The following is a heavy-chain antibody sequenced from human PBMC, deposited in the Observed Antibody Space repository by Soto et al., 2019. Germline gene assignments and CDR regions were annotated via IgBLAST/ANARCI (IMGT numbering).Heavy chain of an antibody. CDR2: INHSGST. J-gene: IGHJ4*02. CDR3: ARGDDYGDYGGFYYFDY. CDR1: GGSFSGYY. Sequence: SETLSLTCAVYGGSFSGYYWSWIRQPPGKGLEWIGEINHSGSTNYNPSLKSRVTISVDTAKNQFSVKLSSGTAADTAVYYCARGDDYGDYGGFYYFDYWGQGTLVTVSS. V-gene: IGHV4-34*01. D-gene: IGHD4-17*01.